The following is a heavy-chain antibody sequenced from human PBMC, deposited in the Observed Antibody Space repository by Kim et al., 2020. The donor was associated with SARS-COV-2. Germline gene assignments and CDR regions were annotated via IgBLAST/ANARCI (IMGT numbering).Heavy chain of an antibody. V-gene: IGHV4-34*01. CDR3: ARGLASAYYSMIVVVVTGNYFDY. J-gene: IGHJ4*02. D-gene: IGHD3-22*01. CDR2: INHSGST. Sequence: SETLSLTCAVYGGSFSGYYWSWIRQPPGKGLEWIGEINHSGSTNYNPSLKSRVTISVDTSKNQFSLKLSSVTAAATAVYYCARGLASAYYSMIVVVVTGNYFDYWGQGTLVTVSS. CDR1: GGSFSGYY.